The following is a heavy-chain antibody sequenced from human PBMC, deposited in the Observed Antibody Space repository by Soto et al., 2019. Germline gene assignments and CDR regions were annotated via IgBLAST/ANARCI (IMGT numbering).Heavy chain of an antibody. D-gene: IGHD3-22*01. CDR3: AGTNLYDSSGYYTDGKFDY. Sequence: GGSLRLSCAASGFTFSSYWMHWVRQAPGKGLVWVSGIKTDGSDTRYADSVKGRFTISRDNAKNSLYLQMNSLRAEDTAVYYCAGTNLYDSSGYYTDGKFDYWGQGTLVTVSS. V-gene: IGHV3-74*01. J-gene: IGHJ4*02. CDR2: IKTDGSDT. CDR1: GFTFSSYW.